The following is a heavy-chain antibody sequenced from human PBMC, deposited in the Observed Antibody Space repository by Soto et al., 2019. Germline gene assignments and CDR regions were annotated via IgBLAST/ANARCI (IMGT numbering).Heavy chain of an antibody. V-gene: IGHV4-31*03. CDR1: GGSISSGGYY. J-gene: IGHJ4*02. CDR2: IYYSGST. CDR3: ASRIAGKRTHYFDY. D-gene: IGHD1-26*01. Sequence: TLSLTCTVSGGSISSGGYYWSWIRQHPGKGPEWIGYIYYSGSTYYNPSLKSRVTISVDTSKNQFSLKLSSVTAADTAVYYCASRIAGKRTHYFDYWGQGTLVTVSS.